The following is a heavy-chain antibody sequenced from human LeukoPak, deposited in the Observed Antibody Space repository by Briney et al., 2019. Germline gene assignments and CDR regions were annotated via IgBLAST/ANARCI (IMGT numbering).Heavy chain of an antibody. CDR2: IRSKAYGGTT. CDR3: TRVNYDFWSGYYTMSNWFDP. Sequence: SLRLSCAASGFTFDDYAMHWVRQAPGKGLEWVGFIRSKAYGGTTEYAASVKGRFTISRDDSKSIAYLQMNSLKTEDTAVYYCTRVNYDFWSGYYTMSNWFDPWGQGTLVTVSS. D-gene: IGHD3-3*01. V-gene: IGHV3-49*04. CDR1: GFTFDDYA. J-gene: IGHJ5*02.